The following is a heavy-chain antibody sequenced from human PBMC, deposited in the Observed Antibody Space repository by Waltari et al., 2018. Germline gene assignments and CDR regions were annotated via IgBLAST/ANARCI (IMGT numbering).Heavy chain of an antibody. CDR2: INPNSGGT. D-gene: IGHD1-26*01. CDR3: ARMPPGELPSFNDAFDI. J-gene: IGHJ3*02. CDR1: GYTFTGYY. V-gene: IGHV1-2*02. Sequence: QVQLVESGGGVVQPGASVKVSCKASGYTFTGYYMHWVRQAPGQGLEWMGWINPNSGGTNYAQKFQGRVTMTRDTSISTAYMELSRLRSDDTAVYYCARMPPGELPSFNDAFDIWGQGTMVTVSS.